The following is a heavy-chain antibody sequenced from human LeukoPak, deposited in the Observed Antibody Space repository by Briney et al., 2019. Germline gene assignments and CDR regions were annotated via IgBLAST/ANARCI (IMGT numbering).Heavy chain of an antibody. Sequence: AGGSLRLSCAASGFTFSSYAMSWVRQAPGKGLEWVSAISGSGGSTYYADSVKGRFTISRDNSKNTLYLQMNSLRAEDTAVYYCAKIKPGRITMVRGVYDYWGQGTLVTVSS. V-gene: IGHV3-23*01. J-gene: IGHJ4*02. D-gene: IGHD3-10*01. CDR1: GFTFSSYA. CDR2: ISGSGGST. CDR3: AKIKPGRITMVRGVYDY.